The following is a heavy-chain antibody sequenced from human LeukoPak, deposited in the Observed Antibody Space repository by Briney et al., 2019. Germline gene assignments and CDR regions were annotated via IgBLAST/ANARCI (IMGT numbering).Heavy chain of an antibody. CDR1: GGSISSGIYY. J-gene: IGHJ4*02. V-gene: IGHV4-61*02. CDR3: AGEFAY. Sequence: PSETLSLTCTVSGGSISSGIYYWTWIRQSAGKGLEWIGRIYTSWSTNYNPSLKSRVTMSVDTSKNQFSLTLSSLTAADTAVYYCAGEFAYWGQGTLVTVSS. CDR2: IYTSWST.